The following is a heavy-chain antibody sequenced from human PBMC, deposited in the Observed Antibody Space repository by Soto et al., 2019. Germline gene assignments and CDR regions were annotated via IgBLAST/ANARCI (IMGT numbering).Heavy chain of an antibody. J-gene: IGHJ6*02. D-gene: IGHD3-10*01. CDR1: GYTFTSYG. CDR3: ASSQGRLTGGYYYYGMDV. Sequence: ASVKVSCKASGYTFTSYGISWVRQAPGQGLEWMGWISAYNGNTNYAQKLQGRVTMTTDTSTSTAYMELRSLRSDDTAVYYCASSQGRLTGGYYYYGMDVWGQGTTVTVSS. V-gene: IGHV1-18*01. CDR2: ISAYNGNT.